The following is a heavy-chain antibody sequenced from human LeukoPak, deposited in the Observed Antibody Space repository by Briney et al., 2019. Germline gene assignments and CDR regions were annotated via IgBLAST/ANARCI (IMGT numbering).Heavy chain of an antibody. D-gene: IGHD2-2*01. CDR1: DDSIRSHY. CDR3: ARRHPYCTSTSCANWYFDL. V-gene: IGHV4-59*11. Sequence: SETLSLTCDVSDDSIRSHYWSWIRQPPGKGLEWIGYIYHGGSTNYNPSLQSRVTISVNTVKKQLFLKLRSVTAADTAVYYCARRHPYCTSTSCANWYFDLWGRGTLVTVSS. CDR2: IYHGGST. J-gene: IGHJ2*01.